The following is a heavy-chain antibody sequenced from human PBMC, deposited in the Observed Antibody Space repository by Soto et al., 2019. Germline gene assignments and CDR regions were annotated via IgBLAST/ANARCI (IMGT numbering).Heavy chain of an antibody. Sequence: GGSLRLSCAASGFTFSSYSMNWVRQAPGKGLEWVSSISSSSSYTYYADSVKGRFTISRDNAKNSLYLQMNSLRAEDTAVYYCAREIAAAGLFTAWGQGTLVTVSS. CDR3: AREIAAAGLFTA. V-gene: IGHV3-21*01. D-gene: IGHD6-13*01. J-gene: IGHJ5*02. CDR2: ISSSSSYT. CDR1: GFTFSSYS.